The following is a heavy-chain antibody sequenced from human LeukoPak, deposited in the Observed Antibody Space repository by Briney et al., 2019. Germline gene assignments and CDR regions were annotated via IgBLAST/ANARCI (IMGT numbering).Heavy chain of an antibody. CDR3: ASSKGTYYYDSSGYYGDY. CDR1: GYTFSSYS. V-gene: IGHV3-48*01. J-gene: IGHJ4*02. CDR2: ISSSTI. D-gene: IGHD3-22*01. Sequence: GGSLRLSCAASGYTFSSYSMNWVRQAPGKGLEWVSYISSSTIYYADSVKGRFTISRDNAKNSLYLQMNSLRAEDTAVYYCASSKGTYYYDSSGYYGDYWGQGTLVTVSS.